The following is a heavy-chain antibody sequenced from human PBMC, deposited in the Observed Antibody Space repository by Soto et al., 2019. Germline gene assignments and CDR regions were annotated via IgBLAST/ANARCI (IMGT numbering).Heavy chain of an antibody. CDR2: IYNFGST. D-gene: IGHD4-17*01. J-gene: IGHJ6*02. CDR3: ARDCPTNYGDDCMDV. Sequence: GGSLRLSCAASGFTVSSSYMSWVRQAPGKGLEWVSVIYNFGSTYYADSVKGRFTISRDNSKNTLYLQMNSLSAEDTAVSYCARDCPTNYGDDCMDVWGQGTTVTVSS. CDR1: GFTVSSSY. V-gene: IGHV3-53*01.